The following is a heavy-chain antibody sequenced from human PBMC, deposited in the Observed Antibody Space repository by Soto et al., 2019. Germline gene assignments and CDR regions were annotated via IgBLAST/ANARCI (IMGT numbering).Heavy chain of an antibody. J-gene: IGHJ4*02. D-gene: IGHD2-2*01. CDR3: ARGVTKYQLLFYY. CDR2: IIPIFGTA. V-gene: IGHV1-69*13. Sequence: SVKVSCKASGGTFSSYAISWVRQAPGQGLEWMGGIIPIFGTANYAQKFQGRVTITADESTSTAYMELSSLRSEDTAVYYCARGVTKYQLLFYYWGQGTLVTVSS. CDR1: GGTFSSYA.